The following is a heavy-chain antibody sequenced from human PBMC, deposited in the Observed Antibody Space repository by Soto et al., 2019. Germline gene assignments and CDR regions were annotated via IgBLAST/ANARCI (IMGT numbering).Heavy chain of an antibody. J-gene: IGHJ5*02. CDR3: ARETPFEIVRGYSVRYMAS. CDR1: GFSFGDFY. D-gene: IGHD2-2*03. V-gene: IGHV3-11*01. CDR2: ISSSSITT. Sequence: VQLMEAGGGLVRPGGSLRLSCAASGFSFGDFYMNWVRLAPGRGLEWVSVISSSSITTYYADSVRGRFTTSRDNAEKTLVLNMSSLGAGVTAVYFCARETPFEIVRGYSVRYMASWGRGTQAT.